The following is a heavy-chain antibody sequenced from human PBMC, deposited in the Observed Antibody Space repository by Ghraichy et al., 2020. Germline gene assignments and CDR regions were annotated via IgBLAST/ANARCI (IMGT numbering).Heavy chain of an antibody. J-gene: IGHJ6*02. CDR2: ITGSGRFI. CDR1: GFTVSSYS. Sequence: GGSLRLSCVGSGFTVSSYSMNWVRQAPGKGLEWVSYITGSGRFISYADSVKGRFTVSRDNAQNSLYLQMKSLRDEDTAVYYCARGSTVVRFYYYDGMDVWGQGTTVTGSS. CDR3: ARGSTVVRFYYYDGMDV. D-gene: IGHD2-21*01. V-gene: IGHV3-21*05.